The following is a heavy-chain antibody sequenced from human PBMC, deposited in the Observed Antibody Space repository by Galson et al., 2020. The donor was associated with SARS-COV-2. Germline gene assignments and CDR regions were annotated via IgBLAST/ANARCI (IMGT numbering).Heavy chain of an antibody. Sequence: GESLKISCAASGFTFSKNWMHWLRQAPGKGLVWVPRINADGSSPNYADSVKGRFTISRDNTKSTLYLQMKSLRAEDTAGYYCARGSCSRGKWFMYVKFWPDVWGQGTSVTVSS. V-gene: IGHV3-74*01. J-gene: IGHJ6*02. CDR1: GFTFSKNW. CDR3: ARGSCSRGKWFMYVKFWPDV. CDR2: INADGSSP. D-gene: IGHD2-2*01.